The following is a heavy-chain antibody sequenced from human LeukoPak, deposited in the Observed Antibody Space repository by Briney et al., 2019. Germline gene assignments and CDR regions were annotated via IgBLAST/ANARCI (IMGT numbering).Heavy chain of an antibody. V-gene: IGHV3-23*01. CDR1: GFTFSSYS. Sequence: GGSLRLSCAASGFTFSSYSMNWVRQAPGKGLEWVSAISGSGGSTYYADSVKGRFTISRDNSKNTLYLQMNSLRAEDTAVYYCARPRGTIFGVVITHFDYWGQGTLVTVSS. CDR3: ARPRGTIFGVVITHFDY. D-gene: IGHD3-3*01. J-gene: IGHJ4*02. CDR2: ISGSGGST.